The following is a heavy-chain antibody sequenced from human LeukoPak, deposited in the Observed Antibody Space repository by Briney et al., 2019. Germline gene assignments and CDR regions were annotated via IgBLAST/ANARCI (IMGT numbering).Heavy chain of an antibody. V-gene: IGHV4-39*01. CDR2: LYYSGST. D-gene: IGHD3-22*01. CDR3: ARHSRVVAFDTFDI. Sequence: SETLSLTCTVSGGSISSSSYYWGWIRQPPGKGLEWIGSLYYSGSTYYNPSLKSRVTISVDTSKNQFSLKPSSVTAADTALYYCARHSRVVAFDTFDIWGQGTMVTVSS. CDR1: GGSISSSSYY. J-gene: IGHJ3*02.